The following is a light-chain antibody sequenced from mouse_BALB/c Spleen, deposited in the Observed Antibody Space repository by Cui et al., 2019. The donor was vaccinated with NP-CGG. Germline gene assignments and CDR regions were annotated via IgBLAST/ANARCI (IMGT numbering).Light chain of an antibody. CDR3: ALWYSNHWV. J-gene: IGLJ1*01. V-gene: IGLV1*01. CDR1: TGAVTTSNY. Sequence: AVVTQESALTTSPGVTVTPTCGSSTGAVTTSNYSNWVQEKPDHLFTGLIGGTNNRAPGVPARFSGSLIGDKAALTITGAQTEDEAIYFCALWYSNHWVFGGGTKLTVL. CDR2: GTN.